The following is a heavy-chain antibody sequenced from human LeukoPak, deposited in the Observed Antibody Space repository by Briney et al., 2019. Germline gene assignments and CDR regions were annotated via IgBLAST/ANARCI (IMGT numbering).Heavy chain of an antibody. CDR3: ARDEAGGPFLFY. Sequence: SSETLSLTCTVSGGSIRGYYCDWIRQPPGKGLEWIGYIYYGGSTDYNPSLKSRVTISVDTSKNQFSLKLSSVTAADTAVYYCARDEAGGPFLFYWGQGTLVTVSS. V-gene: IGHV4-59*01. CDR1: GGSIRGYY. J-gene: IGHJ4*02. D-gene: IGHD3-3*02. CDR2: IYYGGST.